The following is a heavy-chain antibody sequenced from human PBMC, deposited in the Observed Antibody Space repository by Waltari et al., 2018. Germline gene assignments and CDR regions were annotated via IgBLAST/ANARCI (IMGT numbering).Heavy chain of an antibody. V-gene: IGHV3-30*02. CDR1: GFTFSSYG. Sequence: QVQLVESGGGVVQPGGSLRLSCAASGFTFSSYGMHWVRQAPGKGLEWVAFIRYDGSNKYYADSVKGRLTISRDNSKNTLYLQMNSLRAEDTAVYYCASRTITGDYSGFDPWGQGTLVTVSS. CDR2: IRYDGSNK. J-gene: IGHJ5*02. CDR3: ASRTITGDYSGFDP. D-gene: IGHD7-27*01.